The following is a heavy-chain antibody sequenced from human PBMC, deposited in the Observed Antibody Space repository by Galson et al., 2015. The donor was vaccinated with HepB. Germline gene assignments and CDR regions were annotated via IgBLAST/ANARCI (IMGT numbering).Heavy chain of an antibody. CDR1: GYSFTNYG. CDR2: IHPEFGDT. J-gene: IGHJ5*02. CDR3: AREAVAGIFYLDP. V-gene: IGHV1-18*01. D-gene: IGHD6-19*01. Sequence: SVKVSCKASGYSFTNYGLHWVRQAPGQGLEWMGWIHPEFGDTHFAERLQGRVTLTTDMSTSTAYMELTGLTSNDTAVYFCAREAVAGIFYLDPWGQGTLVTVSS.